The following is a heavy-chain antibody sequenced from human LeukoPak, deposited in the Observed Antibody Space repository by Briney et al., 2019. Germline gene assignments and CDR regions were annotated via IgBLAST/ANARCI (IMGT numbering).Heavy chain of an antibody. Sequence: PGRSLRLSCAVSGFTFTSYAMHWVRQAPGKGLEWVSAISGNGGSTYYADSVRGRFTISRDNSKNTLYLQMNSLRAEDTAVYYCAIPTGIVVPGPDYWGQGTLVTVSS. J-gene: IGHJ4*02. CDR1: GFTFTSYA. CDR2: ISGNGGST. V-gene: IGHV3-23*01. D-gene: IGHD6-19*01. CDR3: AIPTGIVVPGPDY.